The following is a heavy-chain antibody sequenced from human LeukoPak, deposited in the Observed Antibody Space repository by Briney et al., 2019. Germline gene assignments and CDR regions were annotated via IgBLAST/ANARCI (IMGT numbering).Heavy chain of an antibody. V-gene: IGHV4-59*08. J-gene: IGHJ4*02. D-gene: IGHD3-9*01. Sequence: SETLSLTCTVSGGYLGSHYWTWIRQPPGKGLEWIGYIYDSGSTYYHPSLKSRVTISVDTSKNQFSLRLSSATAADTAVYYCARTLRYFDWLPAGETDYWGQGTLVTVSS. CDR3: ARTLRYFDWLPAGETDY. CDR2: IYDSGST. CDR1: GGYLGSHY.